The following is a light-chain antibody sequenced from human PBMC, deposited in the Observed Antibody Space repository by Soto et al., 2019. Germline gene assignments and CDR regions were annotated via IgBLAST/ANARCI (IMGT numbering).Light chain of an antibody. CDR3: QQDDRSPLT. V-gene: IGKV3-20*01. J-gene: IGKJ4*01. CDR2: GAS. Sequence: EIVLTQSPGTLSLSPGERATLSCRASQSVSSTYLAWYQQKPGQAPRLLIYGASSRATGIPDRFSGSGSGTDFPLTINRLEPEDFAVYYCQQDDRSPLTFGGGTKVDIK. CDR1: QSVSSTY.